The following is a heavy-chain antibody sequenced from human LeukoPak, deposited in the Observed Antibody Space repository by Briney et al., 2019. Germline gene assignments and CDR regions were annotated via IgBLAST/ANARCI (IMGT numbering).Heavy chain of an antibody. D-gene: IGHD6-19*01. Sequence: ASVKVSCKASGYTFTSYTIHWVRQAPGQRLEWMGWINGASNNIRYSQKFQGRVTFTRDTSISTAYMELSRLRPDDTAVYYCARVGIAVARAHFDYWGQGTLVTVSS. CDR2: INGASNNI. CDR1: GYTFTSYT. J-gene: IGHJ4*02. V-gene: IGHV1-3*01. CDR3: ARVGIAVARAHFDY.